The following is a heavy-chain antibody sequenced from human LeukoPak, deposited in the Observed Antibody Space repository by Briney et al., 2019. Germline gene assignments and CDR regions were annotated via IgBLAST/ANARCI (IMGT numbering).Heavy chain of an antibody. Sequence: PGGSLRLSCAASGFTFSSHWMHWVRQAPGKGLVWVSRINSDGSSTTYADSVKGRFTISRDNAKNTLYLQMNSLRAEDTAVYYCASSVFGGYDYWGQGTLVTVSS. J-gene: IGHJ4*02. CDR1: GFTFSSHW. CDR3: ASSVFGGYDY. V-gene: IGHV3-74*01. CDR2: INSDGSST. D-gene: IGHD6-25*01.